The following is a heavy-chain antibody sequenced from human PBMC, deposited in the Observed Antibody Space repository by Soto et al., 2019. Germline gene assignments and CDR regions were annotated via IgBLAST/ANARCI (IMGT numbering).Heavy chain of an antibody. J-gene: IGHJ4*02. CDR2: IIPILGIA. V-gene: IGHV1-69*02. CDR3: ARSSYGSGSYYIFDY. CDR1: GGTFSSYP. Sequence: QVQLVQSGAEVKKPGSSVKVSCKASGGTFSSYPISWVRQAPGQGLEWMGRIIPILGIANYAQKFQGRVTITADKSTSTAYMELSSLRSEDTAVYYCARSSYGSGSYYIFDYWGQGTLVTVSS. D-gene: IGHD3-10*01.